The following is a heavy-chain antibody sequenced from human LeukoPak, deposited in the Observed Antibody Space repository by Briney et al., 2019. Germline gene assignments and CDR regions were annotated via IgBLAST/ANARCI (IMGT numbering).Heavy chain of an antibody. Sequence: SCKASGGTFSSYAMSWVRQAPGKGLEWVSAISGSGGSTYYADSVKGRFTISRDNSKNTLYLQMNSLRAEDTAVYYCAKVKGRLVAFDIWGQGTMVTVSS. CDR1: GGTFSSYA. V-gene: IGHV3-23*01. D-gene: IGHD2-15*01. CDR3: AKVKGRLVAFDI. J-gene: IGHJ3*02. CDR2: ISGSGGST.